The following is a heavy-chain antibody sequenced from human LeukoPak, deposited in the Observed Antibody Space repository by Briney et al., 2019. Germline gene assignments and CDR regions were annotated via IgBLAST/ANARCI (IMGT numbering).Heavy chain of an antibody. Sequence: SETLSLTCAVYGGSFSGYYWSWICQPPGKGLEWIGEINHSGSTNYNPSLKSRVTISVDTSKNQFSLKLSSVTAADTAVYYCARGWYSSSWYFYWGQGTLVTVSS. CDR1: GGSFSGYY. CDR2: INHSGST. CDR3: ARGWYSSSWYFY. J-gene: IGHJ4*02. D-gene: IGHD6-13*01. V-gene: IGHV4-34*01.